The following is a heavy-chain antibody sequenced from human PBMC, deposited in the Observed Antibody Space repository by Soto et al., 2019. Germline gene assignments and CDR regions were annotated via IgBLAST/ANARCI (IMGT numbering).Heavy chain of an antibody. V-gene: IGHV4-34*01. CDR1: GGSYSGYY. CDR2: INHSGST. J-gene: IGHJ3*02. CDR3: ARGLGITMIVVADDAFDI. Sequence: PSETLSLTCAVYGGSYSGYYWRWIRQPPGKGLEWIGEINHSGSTNYNPSLKSRVTISVDTSKNQFSLKLSSVTAADSAVYYCARGLGITMIVVADDAFDIWGQGTMVTVSS. D-gene: IGHD3-22*01.